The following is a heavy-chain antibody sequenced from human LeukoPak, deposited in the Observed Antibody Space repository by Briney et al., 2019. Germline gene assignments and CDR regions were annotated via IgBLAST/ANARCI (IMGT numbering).Heavy chain of an antibody. CDR2: INHSGST. CDR1: GGSISSSPYY. D-gene: IGHD6-19*01. V-gene: IGHV4-39*01. CDR3: ARQRKYSSGWYGDAFDI. J-gene: IGHJ3*02. Sequence: PSETLSLTCTVSGGSISSSPYYWGWIRQPPGKGLEWIGEINHSGSTNYNPSLKSRVTISVDTSKNQFSLKLSSVTAADTAVYYCARQRKYSSGWYGDAFDIWGQGTMVTVSS.